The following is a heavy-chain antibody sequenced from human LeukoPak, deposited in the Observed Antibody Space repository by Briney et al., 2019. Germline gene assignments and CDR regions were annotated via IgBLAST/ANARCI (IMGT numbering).Heavy chain of an antibody. Sequence: SETLSLTCAVYGGSFSGYYWSWIRLPPGKGLEWIGEINHSGSTNYNPSLKSRVTISVDTSKNQFSLKLSSVTASDTAVYYCARGAAAGKFDYWGQGTLVTVSS. V-gene: IGHV4-34*01. CDR1: GGSFSGYY. CDR2: INHSGST. D-gene: IGHD6-13*01. CDR3: ARGAAAGKFDY. J-gene: IGHJ4*02.